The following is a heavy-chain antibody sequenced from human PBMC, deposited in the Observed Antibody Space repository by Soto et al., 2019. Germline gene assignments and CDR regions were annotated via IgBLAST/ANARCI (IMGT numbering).Heavy chain of an antibody. J-gene: IGHJ6*02. D-gene: IGHD6-19*01. CDR2: INHSGST. Sequence: KTSETLSLTCAVYGGSFSGYYWSWIRQPPGKGLEWIGEINHSGSTNYNPSLKSRVTISVDTSKNQFSLKLSSVTAADTAVYYCARGAGTVFYYYGMDVWGQGTTVTVSS. V-gene: IGHV4-34*01. CDR3: ARGAGTVFYYYGMDV. CDR1: GGSFSGYY.